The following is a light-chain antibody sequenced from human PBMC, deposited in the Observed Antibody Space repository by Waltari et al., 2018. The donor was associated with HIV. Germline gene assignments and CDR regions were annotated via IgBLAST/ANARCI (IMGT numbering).Light chain of an antibody. J-gene: IGLJ2*01. V-gene: IGLV2-14*01. CDR2: EGS. CDR1: SSHVDGYNC. CDR3: SSYTGSSTLV. Sequence: QSTLPQPASFSWSPGQPPTTSCPGTSSHVDGYNCVSWYQQHPGKAPKLMIYEGSNRPSGVSDRFSGSKSGNTASLTISGLQAEDEADYYCSSYTGSSTLVFGGGTKLTVL.